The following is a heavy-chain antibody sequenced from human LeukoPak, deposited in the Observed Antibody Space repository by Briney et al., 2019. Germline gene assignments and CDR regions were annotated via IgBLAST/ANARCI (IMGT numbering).Heavy chain of an antibody. CDR2: IYYSGST. CDR1: GGSISSSSYY. Sequence: SETLSLTCTVSGGSISSSSYYWGWIRQPPGKGLEWIGSIYYSGSTNYNPSLKSRVTISVDTSKNQFSLKLSSVTAADTAVYYCARVSPVGYSSGWYWDYWGQGTLVTVSS. J-gene: IGHJ4*02. D-gene: IGHD6-19*01. CDR3: ARVSPVGYSSGWYWDY. V-gene: IGHV4-39*07.